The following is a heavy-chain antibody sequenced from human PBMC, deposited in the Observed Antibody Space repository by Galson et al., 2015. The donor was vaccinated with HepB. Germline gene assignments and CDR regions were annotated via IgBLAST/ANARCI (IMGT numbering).Heavy chain of an antibody. J-gene: IGHJ4*02. Sequence: SLRLSCAASGFTFRSYAMHWVRQAPGKGLEYVSAISSNGGSTYYADSVKGRFTISRDNSKNTLYLQMSSLRAEDTAVYYCASTRSSWYPYFDYWGQGTLVTVSS. V-gene: IGHV3-64D*06. D-gene: IGHD6-13*01. CDR3: ASTRSSWYPYFDY. CDR2: ISSNGGST. CDR1: GFTFRSYA.